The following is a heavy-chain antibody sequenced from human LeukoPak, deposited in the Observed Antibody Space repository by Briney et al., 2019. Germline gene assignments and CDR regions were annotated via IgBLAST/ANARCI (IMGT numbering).Heavy chain of an antibody. V-gene: IGHV4-61*08. CDR2: IYHSEST. D-gene: IGHD6-19*01. CDR3: ARMISSGWFYYLDY. J-gene: IGHJ4*02. CDR1: GGSISSGGYY. Sequence: SQTLSLTCTVSGGSISSGGYYWSWIRQPPGKGLEWIGYIYHSESTNYNPSLKSRVTISVDTSENQFSLKLSSVTAADTAVYYCARMISSGWFYYLDYWGQGTLVTVSS.